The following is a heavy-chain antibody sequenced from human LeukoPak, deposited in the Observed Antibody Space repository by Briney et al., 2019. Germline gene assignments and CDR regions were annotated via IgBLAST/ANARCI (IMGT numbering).Heavy chain of an antibody. CDR1: GGTFSNNA. Sequence: SVKVSCKASGGTFSNNAIGWVRQAPGQGLEWMGGIIPIFGTTNYAQKFQGRVTVTADKSMSTAYMELSSLTSEDTAVYYCARRYCTNGVCYDDRGAFDIWGQGTLVTVSS. V-gene: IGHV1-69*06. J-gene: IGHJ3*02. CDR2: IIPIFGTT. CDR3: ARRYCTNGVCYDDRGAFDI. D-gene: IGHD2-8*01.